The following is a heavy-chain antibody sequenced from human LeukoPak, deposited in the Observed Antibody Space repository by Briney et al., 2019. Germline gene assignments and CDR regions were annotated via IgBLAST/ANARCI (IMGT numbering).Heavy chain of an antibody. CDR3: ARDGYSGYEDAFDI. Sequence: SETLSLTCTVSGGSISSYYWSWIRQPPGKGLEWIGYIYYSGSTNYNPSLKSRVTISVDTSKNQFSLKLSSVTAADTAVYYCARDGYSGYEDAFDIWGQGTMVTVSS. CDR2: IYYSGST. D-gene: IGHD5-12*01. J-gene: IGHJ3*02. CDR1: GGSISSYY. V-gene: IGHV4-59*13.